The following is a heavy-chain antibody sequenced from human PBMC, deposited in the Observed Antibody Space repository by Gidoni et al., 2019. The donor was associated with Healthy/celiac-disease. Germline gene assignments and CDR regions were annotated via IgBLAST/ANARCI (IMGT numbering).Heavy chain of an antibody. V-gene: IGHV1-69*01. CDR2: IIPIFGTA. J-gene: IGHJ6*02. CDR3: ARSIYIGSSSWYYYYGMDV. D-gene: IGHD6-13*01. CDR1: GGTFSSYA. Sequence: QVQLVQSGAEVKKPGSSVKVSCKASGGTFSSYAISWVRQAPGQGLEWMGGIIPIFGTANYAQKFQGRVTITADESTSTAYMELSSLRSEDTAVYYCARSIYIGSSSWYYYYGMDVWGQGTTVTVSS.